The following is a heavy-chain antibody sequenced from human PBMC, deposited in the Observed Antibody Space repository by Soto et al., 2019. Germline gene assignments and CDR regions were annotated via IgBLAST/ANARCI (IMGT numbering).Heavy chain of an antibody. D-gene: IGHD1-26*01. CDR2: IIPIFGTA. Sequence: ASVKVSCKASGGTFSSYAISWVRQAPGQGLEWMGGIIPIFGTANYAQKFQGRVTITADESTSTAYMELSSLRSEDTAVYYCAKDKGGRISDAFDIWGQGTMVTVSS. CDR1: GGTFSSYA. V-gene: IGHV1-69*13. J-gene: IGHJ3*02. CDR3: AKDKGGRISDAFDI.